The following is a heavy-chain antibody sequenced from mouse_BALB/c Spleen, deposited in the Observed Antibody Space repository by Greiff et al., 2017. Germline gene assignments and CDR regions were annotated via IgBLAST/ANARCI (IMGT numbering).Heavy chain of an antibody. V-gene: IGHV3-2*02. J-gene: IGHJ3*01. CDR2: ISYSGST. D-gene: IGHD2-12*01. CDR3: ARNDRVFAY. Sequence: DVKLQESGPGLVKPSQSLSLTCTVTGYSITSDYAWNWIRQFPGNKLEWMGYISYSGSTSYNPSLKSRISITRDTSKNQFFLQLNSVTTEDTATYYCARNDRVFAYWGQGTLVTVSA. CDR1: GYSITSDYA.